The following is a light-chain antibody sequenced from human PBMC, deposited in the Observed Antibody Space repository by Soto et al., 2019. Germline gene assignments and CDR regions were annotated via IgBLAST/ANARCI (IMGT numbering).Light chain of an antibody. J-gene: IGKJ1*01. V-gene: IGKV3-20*01. CDR3: QQYGNSPWT. CDR2: GAS. Sequence: DILLTQSPGTLSLSPGERATLSCRASQRISSRYLAWYQQKPGQAPGLIIYGASSRAPGIPDRFSGSGSGTEFTLTISILEPEDFAVYCCQQYGNSPWTFGQGTKVDIK. CDR1: QRISSRY.